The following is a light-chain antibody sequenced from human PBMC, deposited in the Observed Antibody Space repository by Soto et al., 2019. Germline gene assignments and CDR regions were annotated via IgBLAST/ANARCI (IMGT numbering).Light chain of an antibody. V-gene: IGKV1-5*03. CDR1: QSIGSW. CDR2: KAS. Sequence: DIQMTQSPSTLSASVGDRVTMTCRASQSIGSWLAWYQQKPGKAPKLLIYKASILESGVPSRFSGSGPGTEFTLIISSLQPDDFATYYCQQYNGTFGQGTKVEIK. J-gene: IGKJ1*01. CDR3: QQYNGT.